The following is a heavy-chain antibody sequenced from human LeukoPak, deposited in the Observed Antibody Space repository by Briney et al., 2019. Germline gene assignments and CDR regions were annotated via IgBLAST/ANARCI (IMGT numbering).Heavy chain of an antibody. V-gene: IGHV3-74*01. D-gene: IGHD3-10*01. J-gene: IGHJ4*01. Sequence: PGGSLRLSCAASGFTFSSYWMHWVRQAPGKGLVWVSRINSDGSSTNYADSVKGRFTISRDNAKNTLYLQMNRLRAEDTAMYYCARAVYYSNYLGYWGQGTLVTVSS. CDR3: ARAVYYSNYLGY. CDR1: GFTFSSYW. CDR2: INSDGSST.